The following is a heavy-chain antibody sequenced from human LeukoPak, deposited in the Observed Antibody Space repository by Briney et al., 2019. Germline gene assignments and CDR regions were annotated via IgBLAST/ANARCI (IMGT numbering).Heavy chain of an antibody. CDR2: IGTAGDT. J-gene: IGHJ2*01. Sequence: GGSLRLSCAASGFTFRSYDMHWVRQATGKGLEWVSAIGTAGDTYYPGSVKGRFTISRENAKNSLYLQMNSLRAGDTAVYYCARVQGLDFRWYFDLWGRGTLVTVSS. V-gene: IGHV3-13*01. CDR3: ARVQGLDFRWYFDL. CDR1: GFTFRSYD.